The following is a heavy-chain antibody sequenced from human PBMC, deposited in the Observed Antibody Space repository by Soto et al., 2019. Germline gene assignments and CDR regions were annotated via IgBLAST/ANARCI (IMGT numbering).Heavy chain of an antibody. V-gene: IGHV3-15*01. CDR1: GFTFSNAW. D-gene: IGHD3-22*01. CDR2: IKSKTDGGTT. J-gene: IGHJ6*02. CDR3: TTDWAYYHYYYYGMDV. Sequence: PGGSLRLSCAASGFTFSNAWMSWVRQAPGKGLEWVGRIKSKTDGGTTDYAAPVKGRFTISRDDSKNTLYLQMNSLKTEDTAVYYCTTDWAYYHYYYYGMDVWGQGTTVTVS.